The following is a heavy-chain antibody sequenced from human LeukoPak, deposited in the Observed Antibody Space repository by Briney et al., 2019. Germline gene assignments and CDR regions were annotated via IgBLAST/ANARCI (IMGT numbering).Heavy chain of an antibody. V-gene: IGHV4-34*01. D-gene: IGHD1-26*01. J-gene: IGHJ4*02. CDR2: INHSGST. CDR1: GGSFSGYY. CDR3: ARAGFGDGSSFDY. Sequence: SETLSLTCAVYGGSFSGYYWTWIRQPPGKGLEWIGEINHSGSTNYNPSLKSRVTISVDTSKNQFSLKLSSVTAADTAVYYCARAGFGDGSSFDYWGQGTLVTVSS.